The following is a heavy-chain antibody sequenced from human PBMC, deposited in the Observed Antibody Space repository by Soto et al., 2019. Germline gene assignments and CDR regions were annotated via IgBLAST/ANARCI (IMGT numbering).Heavy chain of an antibody. CDR1: GFTFSSYA. Sequence: EVQLLESGGVLVQPGGSLRLSCAASGFTFSSYAMTWVRQAPGKGLEWVSVVGGSGGATYYADSVKGRFSMSRDNLKNTLYLHMDSLRAEDTAIYYCARNTMLRGRFYYYYMDVWGRGTTVTVSS. D-gene: IGHD3-10*01. V-gene: IGHV3-23*01. CDR3: ARNTMLRGRFYYYYMDV. CDR2: VGGSGGAT. J-gene: IGHJ6*03.